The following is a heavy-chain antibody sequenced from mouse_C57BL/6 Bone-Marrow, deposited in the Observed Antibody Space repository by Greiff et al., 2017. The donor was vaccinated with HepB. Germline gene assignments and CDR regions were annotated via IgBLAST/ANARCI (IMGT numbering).Heavy chain of an antibody. CDR2: IYPGNSDT. Sequence: VQLQQSGTVLARPGASVKMSCKTSGYTFTSYWMYWVKQRPGQGLERIGAIYPGNSDTRYNQKFKGKAKMTAATSASTAYMELSSLTNEDSAVYSSTRSSSFAMDYWGQGTSVTVSS. CDR1: GYTFTSYW. V-gene: IGHV1-5*01. J-gene: IGHJ4*01. D-gene: IGHD1-2*01. CDR3: TRSSSFAMDY.